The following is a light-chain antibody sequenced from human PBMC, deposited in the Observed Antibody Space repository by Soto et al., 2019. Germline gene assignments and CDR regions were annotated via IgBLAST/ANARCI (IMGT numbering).Light chain of an antibody. CDR3: QQYYDTPLT. CDR1: QSLFYNSDNKNY. V-gene: IGKV4-1*01. CDR2: WAS. J-gene: IGKJ4*01. Sequence: DIVVTQCPDSLAVSLGERATINCQSSQSLFYNSDNKNYLRWYQQKPGQPPKLLIYWASTRESGVPDRFSGAGSGTDFTLTISSLQAEDVAVYYCQQYYDTPLTLGGGTKVEIK.